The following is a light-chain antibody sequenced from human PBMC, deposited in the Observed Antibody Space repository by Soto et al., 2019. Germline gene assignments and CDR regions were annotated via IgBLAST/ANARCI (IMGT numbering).Light chain of an antibody. CDR3: QKYNSAPLT. CDR1: QDITDY. V-gene: IGKV1-27*01. CDR2: AAS. J-gene: IGKJ4*01. Sequence: DIQMTQSPSSLSASVGVRATITCRASQDITDYLAWYQQRPGKVPKLLIYAASTLQSGVPPRFSGSGSGTDFTLTISSMQSEDVATYYCQKYNSAPLTFGGGTKVDIK.